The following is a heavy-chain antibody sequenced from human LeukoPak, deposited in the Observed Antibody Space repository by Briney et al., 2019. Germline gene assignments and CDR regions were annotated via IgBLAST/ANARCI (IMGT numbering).Heavy chain of an antibody. CDR3: SRGPIQLWVHNGVDV. V-gene: IGHV3-49*04. D-gene: IGHD5-18*01. CDR2: IRSKAYRGTT. CDR1: GFNFGDHA. J-gene: IGHJ6*02. Sequence: PGGSPRLSCTTSGFNFGDHAMTWVRQAPGKGLEWVGFIRSKAYRGTTEYAASVKGRFTISRDDSKSVVYLQMNSLKSEDTAVYYCSRGPIQLWVHNGVDVWGQGTTVTVSS.